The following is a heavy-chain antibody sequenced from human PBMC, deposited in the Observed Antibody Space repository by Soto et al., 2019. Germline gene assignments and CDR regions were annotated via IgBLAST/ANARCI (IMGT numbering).Heavy chain of an antibody. J-gene: IGHJ5*02. CDR2: ISAYNGNT. CDR1: GYTFTSYG. Sequence: ASVKFSCKASGYTFTSYGISWVRQAPGQGLEWMGWISAYNGNTNYAQKLQGRVTMTTDTSTSTAYMELRSLRSDDTAVYYCASEAEYCSGGSCYPLFDPWGQGTLVTVSS. CDR3: ASEAEYCSGGSCYPLFDP. V-gene: IGHV1-18*01. D-gene: IGHD2-15*01.